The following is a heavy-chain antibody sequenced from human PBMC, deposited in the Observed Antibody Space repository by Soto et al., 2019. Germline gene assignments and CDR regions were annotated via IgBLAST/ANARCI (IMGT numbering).Heavy chain of an antibody. CDR1: GFTFSTYA. CDR3: AKVSLGALTFTDYYYYGLDV. V-gene: IGHV3-23*01. D-gene: IGHD1-26*01. J-gene: IGHJ6*02. CDR2: ISGGGGST. Sequence: PGGSLRLSCAASGFTFSTYAMNWVRQAPGKGLEWVSAISGGGGSTYYADSVKGRVTISRDNSKNTLYLQMNSLRAEDTAVYYCAKVSLGALTFTDYYYYGLDVCGQGPTATVSS.